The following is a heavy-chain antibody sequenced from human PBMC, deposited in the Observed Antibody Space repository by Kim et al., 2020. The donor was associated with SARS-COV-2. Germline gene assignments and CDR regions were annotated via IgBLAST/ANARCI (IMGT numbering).Heavy chain of an antibody. J-gene: IGHJ4*02. Sequence: GGSLRLSCEASGFTFSTYGMHWVRQAPGKGLEWVAGISYDGSNKYYADSVKGRFTISRDNSKNTVYVQMDSLRAEDTAVYYCAKYDDGFDYWGQGTLVTVSS. CDR3: AKYDDGFDY. D-gene: IGHD3-3*01. CDR1: GFTFSTYG. V-gene: IGHV3-30*18. CDR2: ISYDGSNK.